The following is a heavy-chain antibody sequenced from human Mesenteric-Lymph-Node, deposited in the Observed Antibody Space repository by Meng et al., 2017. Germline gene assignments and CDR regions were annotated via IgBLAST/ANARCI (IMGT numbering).Heavy chain of an antibody. J-gene: IGHJ4*02. CDR2: ISGYNDDR. V-gene: IGHV1-18*01. D-gene: IGHD1-26*01. CDR1: GYTFISYG. Sequence: ASVKVSCKTSGYTFISYGISWVRQAPGQSFEWMGWISGYNDDRNYVQKFQGRVTMTTDTSTSTAYMELRSLTSDDTAVYYCARDLVGSTMGDYWGQGTLVTVSS. CDR3: ARDLVGSTMGDY.